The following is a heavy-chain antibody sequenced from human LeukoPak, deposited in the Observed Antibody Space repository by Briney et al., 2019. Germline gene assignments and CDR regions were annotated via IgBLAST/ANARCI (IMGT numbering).Heavy chain of an antibody. V-gene: IGHV3-33*01. CDR2: IWYDGSNK. CDR1: GFTLSSYG. Sequence: GGSLRLSCAASGFTLSSYGMHWVRQAPGKGLEWVAVIWYDGSNKYYADSVKGRFTISRDNSKNTLYLQMNSLRAEDTAVYYCARDYGFGDYGNYFDYWGQGTLVTVSS. D-gene: IGHD3-10*01. J-gene: IGHJ4*02. CDR3: ARDYGFGDYGNYFDY.